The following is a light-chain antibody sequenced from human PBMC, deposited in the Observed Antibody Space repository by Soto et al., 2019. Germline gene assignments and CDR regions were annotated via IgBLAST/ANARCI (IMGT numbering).Light chain of an antibody. J-gene: IGKJ1*01. CDR1: QDISDD. CDR3: LQNHNYPRT. CDR2: GAS. Sequence: AIQMTQSPSSLSASVGDRVTITCRASQDISDDVGWYQQTPGKAPKLLISGASRLQSGVRSRFSGSGSGAAFTLTITSLRPEDSATYYCLQNHNYPRTFGQGTKVEI. V-gene: IGKV1-6*01.